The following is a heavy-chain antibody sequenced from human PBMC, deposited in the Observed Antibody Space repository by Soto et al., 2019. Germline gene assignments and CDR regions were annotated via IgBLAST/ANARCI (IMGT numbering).Heavy chain of an antibody. Sequence: SETLSLTCTVSGGSISSGGYYWSWIRQHPGKGLEWIGYIYYSGSTYYNPSLKSRVTISVDTSKNQFSLKLSSVTAADTAVYYCGGSGYHRYGFEFDPWGQGTLVTVSS. D-gene: IGHD3-22*01. CDR1: GGSISSGGYY. CDR2: IYYSGST. J-gene: IGHJ5*02. CDR3: GGSGYHRYGFEFDP. V-gene: IGHV4-31*09.